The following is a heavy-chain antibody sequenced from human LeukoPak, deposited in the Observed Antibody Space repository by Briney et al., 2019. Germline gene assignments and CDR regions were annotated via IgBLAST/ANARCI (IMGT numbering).Heavy chain of an antibody. J-gene: IGHJ4*02. CDR3: ASGRRHTIFWH. V-gene: IGHV3-30*03. CDR1: GFTFSSYG. Sequence: VGSLRLSCAASGFTFSSYGMHCVRQAPGKGLEWVAVISYDGSNKYYADSVKGRFTISRDNSKNTLYLQMNSLRAEDTAVYYFASGRRHTIFWHWGQGTLVTVSS. CDR2: ISYDGSNK. D-gene: IGHD3-9*01.